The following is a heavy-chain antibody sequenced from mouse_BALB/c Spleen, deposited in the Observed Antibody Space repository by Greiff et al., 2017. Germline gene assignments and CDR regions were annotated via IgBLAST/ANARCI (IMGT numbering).Heavy chain of an antibody. Sequence: VQLQQSGPELVKPGASVKMSCKASGYTFTSYVMHWVKQKPGQGLEWIGYINPYNDGTKYNEKFKGKATLTSDNSSSTAYMDLSSLTSEDAAVYYCAREPLLDRGYFDVWGAGTTVTVSS. V-gene: IGHV1-14*01. D-gene: IGHD3-3*01. CDR2: INPYNDGT. J-gene: IGHJ1*01. CDR3: AREPLLDRGYFDV. CDR1: GYTFTSYV.